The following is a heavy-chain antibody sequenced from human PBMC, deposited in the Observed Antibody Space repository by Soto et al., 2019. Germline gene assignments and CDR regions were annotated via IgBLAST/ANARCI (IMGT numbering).Heavy chain of an antibody. V-gene: IGHV4-31*03. Sequence: SETLSLTCTVSGGSISSGGYYWSWIRQHPGKGLEWIGYIYYSGSTYYNPSLKSRVTISVDTSKNQFSLKLSSVTAADTAVYYCARTDYGSGSYSLLPYYYYYGMDVWGQGTTVTVS. J-gene: IGHJ6*02. CDR1: GGSISSGGYY. D-gene: IGHD3-10*01. CDR2: IYYSGST. CDR3: ARTDYGSGSYSLLPYYYYYGMDV.